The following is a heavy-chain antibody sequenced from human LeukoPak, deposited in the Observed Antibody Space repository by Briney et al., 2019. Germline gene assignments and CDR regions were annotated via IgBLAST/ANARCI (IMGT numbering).Heavy chain of an antibody. CDR2: ISSSSSYI. D-gene: IGHD4-17*01. V-gene: IGHV3-21*01. CDR3: ARGSYDYGDYVPYYYYYMDV. J-gene: IGHJ6*03. CDR1: GFTFSSYS. Sequence: GGSLRLSCAASGFTFSSYSMNWVRQAPGKGLEWVSSISSSSSYIYYADSVKGRFTISRDNAKNSLYLQMNSLRAEGTAVYYCARGSYDYGDYVPYYYYYMDVWGKGTTVTVSS.